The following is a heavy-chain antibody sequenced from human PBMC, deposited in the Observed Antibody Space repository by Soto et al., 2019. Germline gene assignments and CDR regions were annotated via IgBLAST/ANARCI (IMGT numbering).Heavy chain of an antibody. Sequence: QLQLQESGPGLVKPSETLSLTCTVSGGSISSSSYYWGWIRQPPGKGLEWIGSIYYSGSTYYNPSLKSRVTISVDTSKNQFSLKLSSVTAADTAVYYCARHEGPTSSIAVAGPAFDYWGQGTLVTVSS. CDR3: ARHEGPTSSIAVAGPAFDY. J-gene: IGHJ4*02. D-gene: IGHD6-19*01. V-gene: IGHV4-39*01. CDR1: GGSISSSSYY. CDR2: IYYSGST.